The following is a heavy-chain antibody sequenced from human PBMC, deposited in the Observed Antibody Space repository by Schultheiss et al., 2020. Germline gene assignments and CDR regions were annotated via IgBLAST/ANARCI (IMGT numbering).Heavy chain of an antibody. J-gene: IGHJ6*03. D-gene: IGHD1-26*01. CDR1: GFTFSSYW. Sequence: GGSLTLSCAASGFTFSSYWMSWVRQAPGKGLEWVANINQDGSKSYYVDSVKGRFTISRDNGKNSVFLQMDSLRAEDTAVYYCARDPVGADDFYYMGVWGKGTTVTVSS. V-gene: IGHV3-7*05. CDR2: INQDGSKS. CDR3: ARDPVGADDFYYMGV.